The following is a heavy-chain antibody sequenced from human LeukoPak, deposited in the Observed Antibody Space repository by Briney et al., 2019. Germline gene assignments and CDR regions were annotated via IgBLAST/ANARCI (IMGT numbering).Heavy chain of an antibody. J-gene: IGHJ4*02. CDR1: GYTFTSYY. CDR2: ISAYNGNT. CDR3: ARAVLDYYDSSGYQPFDY. V-gene: IGHV1-18*04. Sequence: ASVKVSCKASGYTFTSYYMHWVRQAPGQGLEWMGWISAYNGNTNYAQKLQGRVTMTTDTSTSTAYMELRSLRSDDTAVYYCARAVLDYYDSSGYQPFDYWGQGTLVTVSS. D-gene: IGHD3-22*01.